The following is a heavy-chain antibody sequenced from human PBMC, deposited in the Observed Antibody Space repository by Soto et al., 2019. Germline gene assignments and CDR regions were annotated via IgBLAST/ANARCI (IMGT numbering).Heavy chain of an antibody. Sequence: EVQLLESGGGLVQPGGSLRLSCAASGFTFSSYAMSWVRQAPGKGLEWVSAISGSGGSTYYSDSVKGRFTISRDNSKYALYLQMNSLRAEDTAVYYCTTGDKDYFDYWGQGTLVTVSS. V-gene: IGHV3-23*01. CDR1: GFTFSSYA. J-gene: IGHJ4*02. CDR3: TTGDKDYFDY. CDR2: ISGSGGST. D-gene: IGHD3-16*01.